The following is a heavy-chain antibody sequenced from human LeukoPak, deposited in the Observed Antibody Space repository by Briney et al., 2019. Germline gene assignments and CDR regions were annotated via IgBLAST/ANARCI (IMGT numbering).Heavy chain of an antibody. CDR1: GGSISSSSYY. V-gene: IGHV4-39*07. CDR3: ARARVMVRGAYNWFDP. J-gene: IGHJ5*02. D-gene: IGHD3-10*01. Sequence: SETLSLTCTVSGGSISSSSYYWGWIRQPPGKGLEWIGSIYYSGSTYYNPSLKSRVTISVDTSKNQFSLKLSSVTAADTAVYYRARARVMVRGAYNWFDPWGQGTLVTVSS. CDR2: IYYSGST.